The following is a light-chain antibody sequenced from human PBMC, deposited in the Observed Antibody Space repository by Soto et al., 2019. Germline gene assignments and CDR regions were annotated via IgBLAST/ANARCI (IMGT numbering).Light chain of an antibody. J-gene: IGLJ1*01. V-gene: IGLV2-14*01. CDR1: SSDVGGYNY. Sequence: QSVLTQPASVSGSPGQSITISCTGTSSDVGGYNYVSWYQQHPGKAPKLMIYDVSNRPSGVSNRFSGSKSGNTASLTISGLQAEDVADYYCSSYTSSGTSVFGPGTNVNDL. CDR3: SSYTSSGTSV. CDR2: DVS.